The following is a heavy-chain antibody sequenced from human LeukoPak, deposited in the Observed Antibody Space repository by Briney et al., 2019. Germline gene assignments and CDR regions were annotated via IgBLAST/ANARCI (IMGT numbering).Heavy chain of an antibody. CDR3: ASYSDYYYYGMDV. Sequence: ASVKVSCKASGYTFTSYGISWVRQAPGQGLEWMGWISAYNGNTNYAQKFQGRVTMTTDTSTSTAYMELRSLRSDDTAVYYCASYSDYYYYGMDVWGQGTTVTVSS. J-gene: IGHJ6*02. CDR2: ISAYNGNT. V-gene: IGHV1-18*01. D-gene: IGHD1-26*01. CDR1: GYTFTSYG.